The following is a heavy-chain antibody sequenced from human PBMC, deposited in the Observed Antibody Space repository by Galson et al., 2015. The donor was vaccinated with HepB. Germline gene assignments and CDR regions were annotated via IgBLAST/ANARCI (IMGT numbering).Heavy chain of an antibody. V-gene: IGHV2-70*01. D-gene: IGHD3/OR15-3a*01. CDR3: VRGFSDDFPGLCGFDP. Sequence: PALVKPTQTLTLTCTFSGFSLSSSGMCVSWIRQPPGKALEWLALIGWDDIKYYSTSLKTRLTISKDTSKNQVVLTMTNMDPVDTATYYCVRGFSDDFPGLCGFDPWGQGTLVTVSS. J-gene: IGHJ5*02. CDR2: IGWDDIK. CDR1: GFSLSSSGMC.